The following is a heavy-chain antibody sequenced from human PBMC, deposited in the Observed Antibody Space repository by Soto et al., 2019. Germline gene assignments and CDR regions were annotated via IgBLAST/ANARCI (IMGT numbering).Heavy chain of an antibody. CDR2: ISAYNGNT. J-gene: IGHJ4*02. Sequence: AAVKVSCKASGYTFTNYGVTWVRQAPGQGLEWLGWISAYNGNTNYAQSLQGRVTMTTDTSTSTAYMELRSLRSDDTAVYYCARDTSRISVAVDFDYWGQGTLVTVSS. V-gene: IGHV1-18*01. D-gene: IGHD6-19*01. CDR1: GYTFTNYG. CDR3: ARDTSRISVAVDFDY.